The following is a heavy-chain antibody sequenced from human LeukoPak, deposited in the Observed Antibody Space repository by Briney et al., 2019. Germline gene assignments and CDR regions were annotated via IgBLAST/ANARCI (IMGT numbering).Heavy chain of an antibody. CDR2: ISGSDGST. CDR1: GFTFSSYA. CDR3: ASLGSLGGPYFDY. V-gene: IGHV3-23*01. D-gene: IGHD3-16*01. Sequence: GGSLRLSCAASGFTFSSYAMSWVRQAPGKGLEWVSAISGSDGSTYYADSVKGRFTISRGNSKNTLYLQMNSLRAEDTAVYYCASLGSLGGPYFDYWGQGTLVTVSS. J-gene: IGHJ4*02.